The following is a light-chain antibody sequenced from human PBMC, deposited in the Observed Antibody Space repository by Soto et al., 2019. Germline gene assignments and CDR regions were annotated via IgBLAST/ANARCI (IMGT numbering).Light chain of an antibody. CDR2: GAS. J-gene: IGKJ3*01. CDR3: QQYNKWPLFT. V-gene: IGKV3-15*01. Sequence: IVMTQSPATLSVSPGERATLSCRASQSVNNNLAWYQQRPGQPPRLLIYGASNRATGIPARFSGSGSGTDFTLTISSLQTEDFAVYYCQQYNKWPLFTFGPGTRVDVK. CDR1: QSVNNN.